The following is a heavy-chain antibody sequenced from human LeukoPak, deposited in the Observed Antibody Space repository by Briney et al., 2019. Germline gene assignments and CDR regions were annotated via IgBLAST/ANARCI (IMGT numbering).Heavy chain of an antibody. Sequence: PGGSLRLSCAASGFTFDDYAMHWVRQAPGMGLEWVSLISWDGGSTYYADSVNGRFTISRDNSKNSLYLQMNSLRAEDTALYYCAKDGEGYCSSTSCYLLDYWGQGTLVTVSS. CDR1: GFTFDDYA. J-gene: IGHJ4*02. D-gene: IGHD2-2*01. CDR3: AKDGEGYCSSTSCYLLDY. V-gene: IGHV3-43D*03. CDR2: ISWDGGST.